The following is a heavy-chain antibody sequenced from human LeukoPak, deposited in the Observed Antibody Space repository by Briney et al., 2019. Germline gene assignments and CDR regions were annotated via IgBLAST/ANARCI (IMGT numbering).Heavy chain of an antibody. D-gene: IGHD6-6*01. CDR2: ISGNGDTT. J-gene: IGHJ4*02. V-gene: IGHV3-23*01. CDR3: AKDRGITSSATDY. Sequence: GGSLRLSCAASGFTFSSYAMTWVRQAPGKGLEWVSGISGNGDTTYYADSVRGRFTISRDDSKNTLYLQMNSLRAGDTAVYSCAKDRGITSSATDYWGQGTLVTVSS. CDR1: GFTFSSYA.